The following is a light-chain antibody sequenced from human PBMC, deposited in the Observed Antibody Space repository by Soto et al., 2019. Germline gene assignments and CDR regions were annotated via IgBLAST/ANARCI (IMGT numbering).Light chain of an antibody. V-gene: IGKV3D-15*01. Sequence: RGRTQSTAPLSVSPGERATLSCRASQSVNSNYLAWYQQKPGQAPRLLIYGISKRATDIPDRFSGSGSGTEFTLTISSLQPEDFATYYCQQHGQWPITFGQGTLLEVK. CDR1: QSVNSN. J-gene: IGKJ5*01. CDR3: QQHGQWPIT. CDR2: GIS.